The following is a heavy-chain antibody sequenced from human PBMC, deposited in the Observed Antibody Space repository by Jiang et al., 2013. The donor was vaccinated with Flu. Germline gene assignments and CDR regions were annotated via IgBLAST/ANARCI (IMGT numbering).Heavy chain of an antibody. J-gene: IGHJ6*02. CDR2: IWYDGSNK. Sequence: RSLRLSCAASGFTFSSYGMHWVRQAPGKGLEWVAVIWYDGSNKYYADSVKGRFTISRDNSKNTLYLQMNSLRAEDTAVYYCARSAAAAPLAGYYYYGMDVWGQGTTVTVSS. CDR3: ARSAAAAPLAGYYYYGMDV. D-gene: IGHD6-13*01. V-gene: IGHV3-33*01. CDR1: GFTFSSYG.